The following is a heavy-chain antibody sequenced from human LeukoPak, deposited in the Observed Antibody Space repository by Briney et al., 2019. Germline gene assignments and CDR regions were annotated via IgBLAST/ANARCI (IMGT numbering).Heavy chain of an antibody. CDR3: ARQGPQLWSSYYFDY. D-gene: IGHD5-18*01. J-gene: IGHJ4*02. CDR2: IYYSGST. V-gene: IGHV4-39*01. CDR1: GGSISSSSYY. Sequence: KPSETLSLTCTVSGGSISSSSYYWGWIRQPPGKGLEWIGSIYYSGSTYYNPSLKSRVTISVDTSKNQFSLKLSSVTAADTAVYYCARQGPQLWSSYYFDYWGQGALVTVSS.